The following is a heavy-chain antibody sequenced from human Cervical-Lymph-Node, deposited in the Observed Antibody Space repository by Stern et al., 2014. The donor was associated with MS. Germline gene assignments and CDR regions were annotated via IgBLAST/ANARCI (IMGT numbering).Heavy chain of an antibody. Sequence: QVQLQESGPGLVRPSGTLSLTCAVSGDSISNDNWWSWVRQPPGKGLEWMGEFYHPGSANYDPSLKSRVTISVDKSKNQFSLRLTSMTAADTAVYYCARDQGFQLMNSWGQGTLVIVSS. CDR3: ARDQGFQLMNS. V-gene: IGHV4-4*02. CDR1: GDSISNDNW. J-gene: IGHJ4*02. D-gene: IGHD2-2*01. CDR2: FYHPGSA.